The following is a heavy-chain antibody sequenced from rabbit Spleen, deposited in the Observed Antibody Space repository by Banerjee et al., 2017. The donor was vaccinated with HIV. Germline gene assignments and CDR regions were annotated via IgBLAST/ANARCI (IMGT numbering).Heavy chain of an antibody. Sequence: EQLEESGGGLVKPEGSLTLTCKASGVSLNDKDVLCWVRQAPGKGLEWIACINIVTGKSVYASWAKGRFIMSRTSSTTVTLQMTSLTAADTATYFCARDPHGLSDIAFSGLWGPGTLVTVS. D-gene: IGHD3-1*01. J-gene: IGHJ4*01. CDR3: ARDPHGLSDIAFSGL. CDR2: INIVTGKS. CDR1: GVSLNDKDV. V-gene: IGHV1S45*01.